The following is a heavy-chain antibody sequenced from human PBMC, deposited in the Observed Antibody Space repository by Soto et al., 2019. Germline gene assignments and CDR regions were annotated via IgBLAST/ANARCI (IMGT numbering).Heavy chain of an antibody. D-gene: IGHD3-22*01. CDR2: IYNSGST. CDR3: ARVPVADDSSSYYTPDCYDI. CDR1: GVSISSGGYY. V-gene: IGHV4-30-2*01. Sequence: QLQLQESGSGLVKPSQTMSLTCAVSGVSISSGGYYWSWIRQPPGKCLEWIGYIYNSGSTYYNPSLKSRVTISADRTKNQFCQKLGSVTAADTAVYCCARVPVADDSSSYYTPDCYDIWGQGTMVTFSS. J-gene: IGHJ3*02.